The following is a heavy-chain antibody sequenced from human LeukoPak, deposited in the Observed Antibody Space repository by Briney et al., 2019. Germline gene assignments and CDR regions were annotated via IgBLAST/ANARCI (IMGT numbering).Heavy chain of an antibody. D-gene: IGHD5-18*01. Sequence: ASVKVSCKASGGTFSSYAISWVRQAPGQGLEWMGGIIPIFGTANYAQKFQGRVTITTDESTSTAYMELSSLRSEDTAVYYCARARGPGYSCGFRPYYFDYWGQGTLVTVSS. CDR2: IIPIFGTA. V-gene: IGHV1-69*05. J-gene: IGHJ4*02. CDR3: ARARGPGYSCGFRPYYFDY. CDR1: GGTFSSYA.